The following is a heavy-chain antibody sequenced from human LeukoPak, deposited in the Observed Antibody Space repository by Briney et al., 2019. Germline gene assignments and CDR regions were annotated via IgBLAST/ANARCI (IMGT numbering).Heavy chain of an antibody. CDR1: GGSISSYY. J-gene: IGHJ6*02. V-gene: IGHV4-59*01. CDR3: ARAGLDIVVTTAPPGGMDV. D-gene: IGHD2-15*01. Sequence: PSETLSLTCTVSGGSISSYYWSWIRQPPGKGVEWIGYIYYSGSTNYNPSLKRRVTISVDTSKNQFSLKLTSVTAADTAVYYCARAGLDIVVTTAPPGGMDVWGQGTTVTVSS. CDR2: IYYSGST.